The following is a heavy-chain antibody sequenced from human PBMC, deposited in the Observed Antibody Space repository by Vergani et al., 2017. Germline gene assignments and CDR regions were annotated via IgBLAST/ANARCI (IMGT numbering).Heavy chain of an antibody. D-gene: IGHD3-3*01. CDR3: AQSPLSCDFWSGYYPNWFDP. V-gene: IGHV2-5*01. CDR1: GFSLSTSGVG. J-gene: IGHJ5*02. Sequence: QITLKESGPTLVKPTQTLTLTCTFSGFSLSTSGVGVGWIRQPPGKALEWLALIYWNDDKRYSPSLKSRLTITKDTSKNQVVLTMTNMDPVDTATYYCAQSPLSCDFWSGYYPNWFDPWGQGTLVTVSS. CDR2: IYWNDDK.